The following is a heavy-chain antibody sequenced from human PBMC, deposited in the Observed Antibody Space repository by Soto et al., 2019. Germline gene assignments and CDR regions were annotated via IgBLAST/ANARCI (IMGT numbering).Heavy chain of an antibody. Sequence: AETLSLTCAVYGRSFSGYYWSWIRQPPGKGLEWIGEINHSGSTNYNPSLKSRATISVDTSKHQFSLKLSSVTAADTAVYYCAGDAITMIVAGWFDPWGQGTLVTVSS. CDR1: GRSFSGYY. D-gene: IGHD3-22*01. V-gene: IGHV4-34*01. CDR2: INHSGST. CDR3: AGDAITMIVAGWFDP. J-gene: IGHJ5*02.